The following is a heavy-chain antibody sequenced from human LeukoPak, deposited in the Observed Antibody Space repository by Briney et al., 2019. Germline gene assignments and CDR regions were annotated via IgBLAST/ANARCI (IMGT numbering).Heavy chain of an antibody. CDR2: IYTSGST. V-gene: IGHV4-61*02. J-gene: IGHJ6*04. CDR1: GGSISSGSNY. D-gene: IGHD1/OR15-1a*01. Sequence: SETLSLTCTVSGGSISSGSNYWSWIRQPAGKGLEWIGRIYTSGSTNYNPSLKSRVTISVDTSKNQFSLKLSSVTAADTAVYYCARVLPEQGDVLDVWGKGTTVTVSS. CDR3: ARVLPEQGDVLDV.